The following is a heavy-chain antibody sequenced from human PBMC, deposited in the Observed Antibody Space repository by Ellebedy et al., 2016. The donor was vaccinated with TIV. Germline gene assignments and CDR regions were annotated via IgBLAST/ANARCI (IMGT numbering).Heavy chain of an antibody. CDR3: ARDLEWRGWDY. CDR2: INAGNGNT. D-gene: IGHD3-3*01. V-gene: IGHV1-3*01. Sequence: AASVKVSCKASGYTFTSNAVHWVRQAPGQRLEWMGWINAGNGNTKYSQKFQGRVTITRDTSASTAYMELSSLRSEDTAVYYCARDLEWRGWDYWGQGTLVTVSS. CDR1: GYTFTSNA. J-gene: IGHJ4*02.